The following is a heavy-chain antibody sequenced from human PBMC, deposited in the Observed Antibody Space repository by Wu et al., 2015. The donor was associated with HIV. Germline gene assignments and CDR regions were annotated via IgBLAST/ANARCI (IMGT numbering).Heavy chain of an antibody. CDR1: GYTFTGYY. CDR2: INPNSGGT. D-gene: IGHD1-1*01. Sequence: QVQLLQSTSTVGKPGASVKVSCKASGYTFTGYYMHWVRQAPGQGLEWMGWINPNSGGTNYAQKFQGRVTMTRDTSISTAYMELSRLRSDDTAVYYCARDYRLERGYYYYGMDVWGQGTTVTVSS. V-gene: IGHV1-2*02. J-gene: IGHJ6*02. CDR3: ARDYRLERGYYYYGMDV.